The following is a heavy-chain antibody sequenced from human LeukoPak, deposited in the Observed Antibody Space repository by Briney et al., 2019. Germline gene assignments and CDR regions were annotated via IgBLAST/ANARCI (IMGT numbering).Heavy chain of an antibody. D-gene: IGHD1-26*01. CDR1: GFTFSGSA. Sequence: PGGSLRLSCAASGFTFSGSAMHWVRQASGKGLEWVGRIRSKANSYATAYAASVKGRFTISRDDSKNTAYLQMNSLRTEDTAVYCCTSSDSGSYYGDYFDYWGQGTLVTVSS. CDR3: TSSDSGSYYGDYFDY. CDR2: IRSKANSYAT. V-gene: IGHV3-73*01. J-gene: IGHJ4*02.